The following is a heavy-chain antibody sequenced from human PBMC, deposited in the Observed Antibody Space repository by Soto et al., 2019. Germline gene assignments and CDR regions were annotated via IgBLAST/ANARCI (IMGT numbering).Heavy chain of an antibody. Sequence: EVQLLESGGGLVQPGGSLRLSCPASGFTFSSYPMTWVRQAPGKGLEWVSSISGSGGSTHYADSVKGRFTISRDNSKNTLYLQMNSRRAEDSAVYYCAKDAIQSSSWAYYFDYWGQGTLVTVSS. J-gene: IGHJ4*02. CDR2: ISGSGGST. CDR3: AKDAIQSSSWAYYFDY. D-gene: IGHD6-13*01. V-gene: IGHV3-23*01. CDR1: GFTFSSYP.